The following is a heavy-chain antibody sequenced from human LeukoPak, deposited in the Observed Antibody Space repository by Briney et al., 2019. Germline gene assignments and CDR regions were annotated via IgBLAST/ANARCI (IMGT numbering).Heavy chain of an antibody. CDR3: ARQWLVLTALDY. CDR1: GGSISSSSYY. CDR2: IYYSGST. V-gene: IGHV4-39*01. D-gene: IGHD6-19*01. Sequence: SETLSLTCTVSGGSISSSSYYWGWIRQPPGKGLEWIGSIYYSGSTYYNPSLKSRVTISVDTSKNQFSLKLSSVTAADTAVYYCARQWLVLTALDYWGQRTLVTVSS. J-gene: IGHJ4*02.